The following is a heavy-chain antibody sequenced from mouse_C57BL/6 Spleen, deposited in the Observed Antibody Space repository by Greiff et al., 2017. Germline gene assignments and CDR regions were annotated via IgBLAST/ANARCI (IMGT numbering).Heavy chain of an antibody. CDR2: IWSGGST. D-gene: IGHD2-2*01. CDR3: ARDGYDKAWFSY. V-gene: IGHV2-2*01. Sequence: VQRVESGPGLVQPSQSLSITCTVSGFSLTSYGVHWVRQSPGKGLEWLGVIWSGGSTDDNAAFISRLSISKDNSKSQVFFKMNSLQADDTAIYYCARDGYDKAWFSYWGQGTLVTVSA. J-gene: IGHJ3*01. CDR1: GFSLTSYG.